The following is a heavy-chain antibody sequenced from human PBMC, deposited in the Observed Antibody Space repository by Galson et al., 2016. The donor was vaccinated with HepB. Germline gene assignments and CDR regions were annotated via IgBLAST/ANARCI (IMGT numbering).Heavy chain of an antibody. D-gene: IGHD6-19*01. CDR2: ISDNAGST. Sequence: SLRLSCAVSRFTFGSYAMSWVRQAPGKGLEWVSSISDNAGSTYYADSVKGRFTVSRDNAKNTLFLEISSLRAEDTAVYYCARDQTVAGPSCIDYWGQGTLVTVSS. J-gene: IGHJ4*02. V-gene: IGHV3-23*01. CDR3: ARDQTVAGPSCIDY. CDR1: RFTFGSYA.